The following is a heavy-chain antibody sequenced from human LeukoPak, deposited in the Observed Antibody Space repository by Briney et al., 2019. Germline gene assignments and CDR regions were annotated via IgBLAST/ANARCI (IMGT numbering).Heavy chain of an antibody. CDR3: ARWGYYGSGGYFDY. V-gene: IGHV3-48*03. Sequence: KSGGSLRLSCAASGFTLSSYEMNWVRQAPGKGLEWVSYISSSGSTIYYADSVKGRSTISRDNAKNSLYLQMNSLRAEDTAVYYCARWGYYGSGGYFDYWGQGTLVTVSS. CDR2: ISSSGSTI. CDR1: GFTLSSYE. J-gene: IGHJ4*02. D-gene: IGHD3-10*01.